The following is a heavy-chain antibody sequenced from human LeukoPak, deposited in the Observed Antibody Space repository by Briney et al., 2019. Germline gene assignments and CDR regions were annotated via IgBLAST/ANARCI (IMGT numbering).Heavy chain of an antibody. CDR1: GFTFSSYA. CDR3: AKDPPLPGYSYGADAFDV. Sequence: GGSLRLSCAASGFTFSSYAMIWVRQAPGRGLEWVSTIISSGDSAYYADSVKGRFTISRDNSKNTLYLQMSSLRVEDTAVYYCAKDPPLPGYSYGADAFDVWGQGTMVTVS. J-gene: IGHJ3*01. V-gene: IGHV3-23*01. CDR2: IISSGDSA. D-gene: IGHD5-18*01.